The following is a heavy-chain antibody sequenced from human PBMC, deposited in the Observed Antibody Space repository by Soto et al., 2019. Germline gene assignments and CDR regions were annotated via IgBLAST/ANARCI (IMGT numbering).Heavy chain of an antibody. CDR2: ISYDGSNK. J-gene: IGHJ6*02. V-gene: IGHV3-30*18. CDR1: GFTFSSYG. Sequence: PGGSLRLSCAASGFTFSSYGMHWVRQAPGKGLEWVAVISYDGSNKYYADSVKGRFTISRGNSKNTLYLQMNSLRAEDTAVYYCAKDRGAARYYYGMDVWGQGTTVTVSS. D-gene: IGHD6-6*01. CDR3: AKDRGAARYYYGMDV.